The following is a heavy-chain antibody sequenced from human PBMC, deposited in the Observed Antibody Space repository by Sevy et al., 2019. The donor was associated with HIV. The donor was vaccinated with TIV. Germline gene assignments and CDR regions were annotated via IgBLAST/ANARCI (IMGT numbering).Heavy chain of an antibody. J-gene: IGHJ4*02. CDR1: GFTFSSYE. Sequence: GGSLRLSCAASGFTFSSYEMNWVRQAPGKGLEWVARIKSKTDSGTRDFAAPVKGRFSISRDDSKNTVYLQMTSLKDEDTGVYFCACGTGTSDFDHWGQGTLVTVSS. CDR2: IKSKTDSGTR. D-gene: IGHD1-1*01. V-gene: IGHV3-15*01. CDR3: ACGTGTSDFDH.